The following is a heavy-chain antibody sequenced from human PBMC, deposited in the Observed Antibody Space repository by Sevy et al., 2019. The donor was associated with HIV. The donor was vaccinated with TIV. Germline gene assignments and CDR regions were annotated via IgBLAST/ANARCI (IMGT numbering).Heavy chain of an antibody. V-gene: IGHV3-23*01. CDR2: ISGSGGST. Sequence: GGSLRLSCAASGFTFSTYAMTWVRQAPGKGLEWVSVISGSGGSTYYVDSVQGRFTISRDNSKNTLYLQMNSLRPEDTAVYYCAKDRVSGTYYTGDFDCWGQGTLVTVSS. J-gene: IGHJ4*02. D-gene: IGHD3-10*01. CDR1: GFTFSTYA. CDR3: AKDRVSGTYYTGDFDC.